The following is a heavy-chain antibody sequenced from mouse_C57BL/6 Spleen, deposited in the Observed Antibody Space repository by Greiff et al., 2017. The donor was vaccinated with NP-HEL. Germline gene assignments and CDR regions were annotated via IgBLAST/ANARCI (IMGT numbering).Heavy chain of an antibody. Sequence: QVQLKESGAELVKPGASVKISCKASGYAFSSYWMNWVKQRPGKGLEWIGQIYPGDGDTNYNGKFKGKATLTADKSSSTAYMQLSSLTSEDSAVYFCARLTTVVGGWYFDVWGTGTTVTVSS. D-gene: IGHD1-1*01. CDR3: ARLTTVVGGWYFDV. J-gene: IGHJ1*03. CDR1: GYAFSSYW. CDR2: IYPGDGDT. V-gene: IGHV1-80*01.